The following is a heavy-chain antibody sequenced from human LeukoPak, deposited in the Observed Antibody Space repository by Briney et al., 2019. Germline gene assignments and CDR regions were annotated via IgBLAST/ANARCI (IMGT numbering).Heavy chain of an antibody. V-gene: IGHV3-66*01. CDR3: ARGGVVVTVAYWFDY. J-gene: IGHJ4*02. CDR2: IFSGGST. D-gene: IGHD2-21*02. Sequence: ETLSLTCGVSSGSISRTNWWSGVRPAPGEGLERVSVIFSGGSTYYADSVKGRFTISRGNSKNTLYLQMKSLRVEDTAVYYCARGGVVVTVAYWFDYWGQGTLVTVSS. CDR1: SGSISRTNW.